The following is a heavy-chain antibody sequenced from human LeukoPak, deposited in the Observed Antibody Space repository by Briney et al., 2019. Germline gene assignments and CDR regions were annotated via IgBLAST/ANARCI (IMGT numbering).Heavy chain of an antibody. J-gene: IGHJ6*04. Sequence: PGGSLRLSCAASGFTFSDYYMSWIRQAPGKGLEWVPYISSSSSYTNYADSVKGRFTISRDNAKNSLYLQMNSLRAEDTAVYYCAREDGSGSYYMSLNYYYYGMDVWGKGTTVTVSS. CDR2: ISSSSSYT. CDR3: AREDGSGSYYMSLNYYYYGMDV. CDR1: GFTFSDYY. D-gene: IGHD3-10*01. V-gene: IGHV3-11*06.